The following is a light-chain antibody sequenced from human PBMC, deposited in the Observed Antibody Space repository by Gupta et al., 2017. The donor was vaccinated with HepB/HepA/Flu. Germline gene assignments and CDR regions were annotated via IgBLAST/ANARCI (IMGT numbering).Light chain of an antibody. V-gene: IGKV2-24*01. J-gene: IGKJ2*04. Sequence: DIVLTQTPLTSTLTLGQPASISSRTSQSLIHDDGNTYFAWLQQRPGQPPRLLIYGISNRISGVPDRFSGSGAGTDFTLKISRVEAEDVGVYYCQQSKRFPRSFGQRTKLEIK. CDR3: QQSKRFPRS. CDR1: QSLIHDDGNTY. CDR2: GIS.